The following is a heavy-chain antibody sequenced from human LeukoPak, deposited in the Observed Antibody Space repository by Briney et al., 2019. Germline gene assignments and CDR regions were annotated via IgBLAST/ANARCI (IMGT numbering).Heavy chain of an antibody. CDR3: ARIRGVIIEYYFDY. CDR1: GGSISSYY. J-gene: IGHJ4*02. Sequence: PSETLSLTCTVSGGSISSYYWSWIRQPPGKGLEWIGYIYYSVSTNYNPSLKSRVTISVDTSKNQFSLTLSSVTAADTAVYCCARIRGVIIEYYFDYWGQGTLVTVSS. V-gene: IGHV4-59*01. CDR2: IYYSVST. D-gene: IGHD3-10*01.